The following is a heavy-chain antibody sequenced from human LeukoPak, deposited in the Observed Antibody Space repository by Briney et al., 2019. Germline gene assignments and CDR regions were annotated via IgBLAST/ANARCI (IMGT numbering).Heavy chain of an antibody. D-gene: IGHD3-10*01. V-gene: IGHV3-23*01. Sequence: PGGSLRLSCAASGFTFSSYAVSWVRQAPGKGLEWVSAISGSGGSTYYADSVKGRFTISRDNSKNTLYLQMNSLRAEDTAVYYCAKASGHYYGSEKWGQGTLVTVSS. CDR3: AKASGHYYGSEK. J-gene: IGHJ4*02. CDR1: GFTFSSYA. CDR2: ISGSGGST.